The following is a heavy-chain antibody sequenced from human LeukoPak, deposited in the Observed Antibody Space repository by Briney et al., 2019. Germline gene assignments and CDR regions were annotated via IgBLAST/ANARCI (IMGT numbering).Heavy chain of an antibody. CDR2: INPKSGGT. J-gene: IGHJ4*02. V-gene: IGHV1-2*02. CDR3: ARDGQGAGKTFDY. D-gene: IGHD6-13*01. Sequence: ASVEVSCKASGYTFTYYYMHWVRQAPGQGLEWMGWINPKSGGTKYAQKFQGRVTMTRDTSISTAYMDLSRLRSDDTAMYYCARDGQGAGKTFDYWGQGTLVTVSS. CDR1: GYTFTYYY.